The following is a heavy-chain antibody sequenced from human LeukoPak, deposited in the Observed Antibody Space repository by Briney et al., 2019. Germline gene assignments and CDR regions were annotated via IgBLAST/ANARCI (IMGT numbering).Heavy chain of an antibody. CDR3: ARGRLSYYDFWSGRYNWFDP. D-gene: IGHD3-3*01. CDR1: SGSFSGYY. CDR2: INHSGST. J-gene: IGHJ5*02. V-gene: IGHV4-34*01. Sequence: PSETLSLTCAVYSGSFSGYYWSWIRQPPGKGLEWIGEINHSGSTNYNPSLKSRVTISVDTSKNQFSLKLSSVTAADTAVYYCARGRLSYYDFWSGRYNWFDPWGQGTLVTVSS.